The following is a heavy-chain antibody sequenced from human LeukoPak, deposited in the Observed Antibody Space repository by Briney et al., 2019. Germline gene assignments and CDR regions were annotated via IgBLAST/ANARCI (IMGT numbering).Heavy chain of an antibody. CDR1: GGTFSSYA. CDR2: INPSGGST. CDR3: AGAPFYDYVWGSYRHPPSFDY. V-gene: IGHV1-46*01. J-gene: IGHJ4*02. Sequence: GASVKVSCKASGGTFSSYAISWVRQAPGQGLEWMGIINPSGGSTSYAQKFQGRVTMTRDTSTSTVYMELSSLRSEDTAVYYCAGAPFYDYVWGSYRHPPSFDYWGQGTLVTVSS. D-gene: IGHD3-16*02.